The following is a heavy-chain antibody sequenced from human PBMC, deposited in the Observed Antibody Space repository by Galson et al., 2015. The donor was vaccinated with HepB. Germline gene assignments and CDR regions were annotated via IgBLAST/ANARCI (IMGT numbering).Heavy chain of an antibody. CDR2: ISWNSGSI. V-gene: IGHV3-9*01. Sequence: SLRLSCAASGFTFDDYAMHWVRQAPGKGLEWVSGISWNSGSIGYADSVKGRFTISRDNAKNSLYLQMNSLRAEDTALYYCAKAGSIAVAGLPDYWGQGTLVTVSS. CDR1: GFTFDDYA. J-gene: IGHJ4*02. CDR3: AKAGSIAVAGLPDY. D-gene: IGHD6-19*01.